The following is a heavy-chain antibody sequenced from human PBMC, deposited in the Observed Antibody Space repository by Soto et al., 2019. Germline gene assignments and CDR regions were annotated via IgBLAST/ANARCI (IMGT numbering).Heavy chain of an antibody. CDR3: AKDKVPVVVTAPFDY. Sequence: QVQLVESGGGVVQPGRSLRLSCAAPGFTFSSYGMHWVRRAPGKGLGWVAVISYDGSNKYYADSVKGRFTVSRDKSKNTLYLQVNSLRAEDTAVYYCAKDKVPVVVTAPFDYWGQGTLVTVSS. V-gene: IGHV3-30*18. D-gene: IGHD2-21*02. CDR2: ISYDGSNK. CDR1: GFTFSSYG. J-gene: IGHJ4*02.